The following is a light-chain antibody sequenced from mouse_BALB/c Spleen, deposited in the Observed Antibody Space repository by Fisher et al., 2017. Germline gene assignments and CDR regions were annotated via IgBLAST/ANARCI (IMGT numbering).Light chain of an antibody. J-gene: IGKJ1*01. CDR2: DTS. CDR1: SSVSY. V-gene: IGKV4-55*01. CDR3: HQWSSYPWT. Sequence: IVLTQTTAIMSASPGEKVTMTCSASSSVSYMYWYQQKPGSSPRLLIYDTSNLASGVPVRFSGSGSGTSYSLTISSMEAEDAASYFCHQWSSYPWTFGGGTKLEIK.